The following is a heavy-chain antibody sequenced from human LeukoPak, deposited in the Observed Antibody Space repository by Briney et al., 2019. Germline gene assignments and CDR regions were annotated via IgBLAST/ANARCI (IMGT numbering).Heavy chain of an antibody. CDR3: ARTSTDCLDC. V-gene: IGHV3-11*04. D-gene: IGHD2-21*02. CDR1: GFTFSDYN. Sequence: GGSLRLSCAASGFTFSDYNMSWIRQAPGKGLESTSYINTGGGSIYYADSVKGRFTISRDNGKNSLYLQMNNVRAEDTAVYYCARTSTDCLDCWGQGTLVTVSS. CDR2: INTGGGSI. J-gene: IGHJ4*02.